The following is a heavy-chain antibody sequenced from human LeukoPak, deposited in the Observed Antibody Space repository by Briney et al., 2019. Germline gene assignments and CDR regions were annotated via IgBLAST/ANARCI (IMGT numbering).Heavy chain of an antibody. J-gene: IGHJ5*02. Sequence: SETLSLTCTVSSGSISTSNYYWGWVRQPPGKALEWIGNIFYSGSTYYSPSLKSRVTISVDTSKNQFSLKLSSVTAADTAVYYCARLRPVGARRKPFDPWGQGTLVTVSS. CDR3: ARLRPVGARRKPFDP. D-gene: IGHD1-26*01. V-gene: IGHV4-39*07. CDR2: IFYSGST. CDR1: SGSISTSNYY.